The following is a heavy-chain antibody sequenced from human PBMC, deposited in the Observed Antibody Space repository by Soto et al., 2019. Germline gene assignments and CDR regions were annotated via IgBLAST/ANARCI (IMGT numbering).Heavy chain of an antibody. CDR2: INHSGRV. J-gene: IGHJ5*01. V-gene: IGHV4-34*01. Sequence: QVQLQQWGAGLLKPSETLSLTCAVYGGSFSGHSWTWIRQSPGKGLEWIGDINHSGRVNYSPSLKSRVTISLDTSKNQFSLTLSAVTAADTAMYYCSTRAYDTNGXYRFDPWGQGTLVTVSS. CDR3: STRAYDTNGXYRFDP. CDR1: GGSFSGHS. D-gene: IGHD3-22*01.